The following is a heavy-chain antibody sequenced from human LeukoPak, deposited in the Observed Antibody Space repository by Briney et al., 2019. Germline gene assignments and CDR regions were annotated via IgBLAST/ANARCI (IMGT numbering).Heavy chain of an antibody. V-gene: IGHV1-24*01. D-gene: IGHD6-19*01. J-gene: IGHJ4*02. CDR3: ATDSSGWYLFDC. Sequence: GASVKVSCKVSGYTLTELSMHWVRQAPGKGLEWMGGFDPEDGETIYAQKFQGRVTMTEDTSTDTAYMELSSLRSEDTAVYYCATDSSGWYLFDCWGQGTLVAVSS. CDR2: FDPEDGET. CDR1: GYTLTELS.